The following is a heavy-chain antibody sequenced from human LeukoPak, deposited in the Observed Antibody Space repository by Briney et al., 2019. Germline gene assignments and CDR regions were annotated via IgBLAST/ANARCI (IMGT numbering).Heavy chain of an antibody. CDR2: ISYSGTT. Sequence: SETLSLTCTVSSASISSSPYFWGWIRQSPGKGLEWIGSISYSGTTYYNPSLKSRVTISVDTSKNQFSLKLSSVTAAETAVYYCAREGRYRYGYNEYHSYMDIWGKGTTVTVSS. V-gene: IGHV4-39*07. J-gene: IGHJ6*03. D-gene: IGHD5-24*01. CDR3: AREGRYRYGYNEYHSYMDI. CDR1: SASISSSPYF.